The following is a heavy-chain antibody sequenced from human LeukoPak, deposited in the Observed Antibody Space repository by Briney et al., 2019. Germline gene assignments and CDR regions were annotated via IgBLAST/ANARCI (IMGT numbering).Heavy chain of an antibody. CDR1: GFTFDDYA. V-gene: IGHV3-11*01. CDR3: ARDDGDLDAFDI. CDR2: ISSSGSTI. D-gene: IGHD4-17*01. Sequence: GRSLRLSCAASGFTFDDYAMHWVRQAPGKGLEWVSYISSSGSTIYYADSVKGRFTISRDNAKNSLYLQMNSLRAEDTAVYYCARDDGDLDAFDIWGQGTMVTVSS. J-gene: IGHJ3*02.